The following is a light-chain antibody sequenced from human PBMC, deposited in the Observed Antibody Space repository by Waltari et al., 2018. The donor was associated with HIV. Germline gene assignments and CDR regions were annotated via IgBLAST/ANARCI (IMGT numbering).Light chain of an antibody. CDR2: DVS. J-gene: IGLJ1*01. CDR3: SSYPSSSTYV. CDR1: SSDVGGYNY. V-gene: IGLV2-14*03. Sequence: QSALTQPASVSGSPGQSIAIPCTGTSSDVGGYNYVAWYQQHPGKVPKLMFFDVSNRPSGVSLRFSGCKSGNTPSLTSSGLQAEDEADYYCSSYPSSSTYVFGTGTKVTVL.